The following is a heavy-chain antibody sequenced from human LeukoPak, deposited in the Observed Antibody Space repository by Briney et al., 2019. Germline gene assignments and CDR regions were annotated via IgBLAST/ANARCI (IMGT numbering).Heavy chain of an antibody. Sequence: ASVKVSCKASGYTFTGYYMHLVRQAPGQGLEWMGRINPNSGGTNYAQKFQGRVTMTRDTSISTAYMELSRLRSDDTAVYYCARDGSPRYCSGGSCYREHDYWGQGTLVTVSS. CDR2: INPNSGGT. V-gene: IGHV1-2*06. CDR3: ARDGSPRYCSGGSCYREHDY. CDR1: GYTFTGYY. J-gene: IGHJ4*02. D-gene: IGHD2-15*01.